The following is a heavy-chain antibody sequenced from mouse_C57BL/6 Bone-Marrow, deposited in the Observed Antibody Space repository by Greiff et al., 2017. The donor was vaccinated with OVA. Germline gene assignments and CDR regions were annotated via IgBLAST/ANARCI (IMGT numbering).Heavy chain of an antibody. Sequence: EVKVEESGAELVRPGASVKLSCTASGFNIKDDYMHWVKQRPEQGLEWIGWIDPENGDTEYASKFQGKATITADTSSNTAYLQLSSLTSEDTAVYYCAYVLRLRMDYWGQGTSVTVSS. D-gene: IGHD3-2*02. CDR1: GFNIKDDY. CDR3: AYVLRLRMDY. CDR2: IDPENGDT. V-gene: IGHV14-4*01. J-gene: IGHJ4*01.